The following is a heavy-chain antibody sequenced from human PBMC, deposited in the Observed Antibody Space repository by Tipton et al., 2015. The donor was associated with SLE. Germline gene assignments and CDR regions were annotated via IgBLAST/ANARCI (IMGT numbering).Heavy chain of an antibody. CDR1: GGSISSHY. Sequence: LRLSCTVSGGSISSHYWSWIRQPPGKGLEWIGYIYYSGSTNYNPSLKSRVTISVDTSKNQFSLKLSSVTAADTAVYYCASTTTVSGWTGGVFDYWGQGTLVTVSS. V-gene: IGHV4-59*08. D-gene: IGHD6-19*01. CDR2: IYYSGST. CDR3: ASTTTVSGWTGGVFDY. J-gene: IGHJ4*02.